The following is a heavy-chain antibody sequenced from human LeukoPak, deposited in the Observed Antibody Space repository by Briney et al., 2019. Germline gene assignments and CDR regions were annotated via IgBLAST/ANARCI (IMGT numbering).Heavy chain of an antibody. V-gene: IGHV3-66*02. J-gene: IGHJ4*02. CDR1: GGPISSGDYY. CDR2: IYSGGST. D-gene: IGHD3-10*01. CDR3: AAPKIRFGPN. Sequence: ETLSLTCTVSGGPISSGDYYWSWIRQAPGKGLEWVSVIYSGGSTYYADSVKGRFTISRDNSKNTLYLQMNSLRAEDTAVYYCAAPKIRFGPNWGQGTLVTVSS.